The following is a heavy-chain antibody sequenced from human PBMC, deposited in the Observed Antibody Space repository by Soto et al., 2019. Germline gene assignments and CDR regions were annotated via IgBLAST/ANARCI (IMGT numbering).Heavy chain of an antibody. V-gene: IGHV4-59*08. CDR2: IYYSGST. J-gene: IGHJ6*03. D-gene: IGHD3-3*01. CDR1: GGSISSYY. CDR3: ARHIGPNKIFGVVRGYYYYYYMDV. Sequence: SETLSLTCTVSGGSISSYYWSWIRQPPGKGLEWIGYIYYSGSTNYNPSLKSRVTISVDTSKNQFSLKLSSVTAADTAVYYCARHIGPNKIFGVVRGYYYYYYMDVWGKGTTVTVSS.